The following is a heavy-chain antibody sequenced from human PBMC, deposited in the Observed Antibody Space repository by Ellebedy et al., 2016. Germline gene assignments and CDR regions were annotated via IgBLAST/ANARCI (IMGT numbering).Heavy chain of an antibody. Sequence: GGSLRLXXEASGFTLSSYAMHWVRQAPGRGLEWVAVISYDGSKKYYGDSVKGRFTISRDNSKNTLYLQMNSLRAEDTAVYYCAKEYYYGSGYSYSYYYYYGMDVWGQGTTVTVSS. CDR3: AKEYYYGSGYSYSYYYYYGMDV. D-gene: IGHD3-10*01. V-gene: IGHV3-30*18. J-gene: IGHJ6*02. CDR1: GFTLSSYA. CDR2: ISYDGSKK.